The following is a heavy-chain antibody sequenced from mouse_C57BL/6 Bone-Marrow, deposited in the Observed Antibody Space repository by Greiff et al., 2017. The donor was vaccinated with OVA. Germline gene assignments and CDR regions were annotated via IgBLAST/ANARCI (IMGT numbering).Heavy chain of an antibody. V-gene: IGHV1-19*01. CDR3: ASPPPLYSNYLYWYFDV. D-gene: IGHD2-5*01. J-gene: IGHJ1*03. Sequence: EVQRVESGPVLVKPGASVKMSCKASGYTFTDYYMNWVKQSHGKSLEWIGVINPYNGGTSYNQKFKGKATLTVDKSSSTAYMELNSLTSEDSAVYYCASPPPLYSNYLYWYFDVWGTGTTVTVSS. CDR2: INPYNGGT. CDR1: GYTFTDYY.